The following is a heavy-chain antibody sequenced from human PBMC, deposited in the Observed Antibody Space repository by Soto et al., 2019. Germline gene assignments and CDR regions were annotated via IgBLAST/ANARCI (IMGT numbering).Heavy chain of an antibody. D-gene: IGHD6-6*01. CDR3: ARAPTRIAARYFDY. CDR1: GGSFSGYY. Sequence: SETLSLTCAVYGGSFSGYYWSWIRQPPGKGLEWIGEINHSGSTNYNPSLKSRVTISVDTSKNQFSLKLSSVTAADTVVYYCARAPTRIAARYFDYWGQGTLVTVSS. J-gene: IGHJ4*02. CDR2: INHSGST. V-gene: IGHV4-34*01.